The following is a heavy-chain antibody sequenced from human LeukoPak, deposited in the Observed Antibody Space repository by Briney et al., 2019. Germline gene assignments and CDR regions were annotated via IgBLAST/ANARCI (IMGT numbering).Heavy chain of an antibody. CDR2: ISSSSYI. J-gene: IGHJ6*03. V-gene: IGHV3-21*01. D-gene: IGHD2-2*01. CDR1: GFTFSSYS. Sequence: GGSLRLSCAASGFTFSSYSMNWVRQAPGKGLEWVSSISSSSYIYYADSVKGRFTISRDNAKNSLYLQMNSLRAEDTAVYYCARTWGCSSTSCLYYYYYYYMDVWGKGTTVTISS. CDR3: ARTWGCSSTSCLYYYYYYYMDV.